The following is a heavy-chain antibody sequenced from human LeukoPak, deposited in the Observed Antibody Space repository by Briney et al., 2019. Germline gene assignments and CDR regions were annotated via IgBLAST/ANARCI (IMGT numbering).Heavy chain of an antibody. CDR2: INHSGST. V-gene: IGHV4-34*01. CDR3: ARGSIGGGYYIRHLYYFDY. CDR1: GGSFSGYY. Sequence: PSETLSLTCAVYGGSFSGYYWSWIRQPPGKGLEWIGEINHSGSTNYNPSLKSRVTISVDTSKNQFSLKLSSVTAADTAVYYCARGSIGGGYYIRHLYYFDYWGQGTLVTVSS. D-gene: IGHD3-3*01. J-gene: IGHJ4*02.